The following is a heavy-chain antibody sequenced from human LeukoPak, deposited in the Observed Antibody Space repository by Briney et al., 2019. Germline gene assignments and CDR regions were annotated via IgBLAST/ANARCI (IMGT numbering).Heavy chain of an antibody. V-gene: IGHV3-72*01. Sequence: GGSLRLSCAASGFTFSDHYMDWVRQAPGKGLEWVGRTGNKANSYTTEYAASVKGRFTISRDDSKNSLYLQMNSLKTEDTAVYYCARVSSGGEGEHFDYWGQGTLVTVSS. D-gene: IGHD3-10*01. CDR2: TGNKANSYTT. J-gene: IGHJ4*02. CDR3: ARVSSGGEGEHFDY. CDR1: GFTFSDHY.